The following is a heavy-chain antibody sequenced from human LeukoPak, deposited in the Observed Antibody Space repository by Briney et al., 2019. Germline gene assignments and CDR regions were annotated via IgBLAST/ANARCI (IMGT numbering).Heavy chain of an antibody. D-gene: IGHD3-22*01. CDR1: GYTFTTYD. Sequence: GASVKVSCKASGYTFTTYDVNWVRQATGPGLEWMGRMNPTSGKAGFAQRFHGRVSMTRNISISTAYMELSSLRSEDTAVYYCARDFFDGHGYTFYYYGMDVWGQGTTVTVSS. CDR2: MNPTSGKA. J-gene: IGHJ6*02. V-gene: IGHV1-8*01. CDR3: ARDFFDGHGYTFYYYGMDV.